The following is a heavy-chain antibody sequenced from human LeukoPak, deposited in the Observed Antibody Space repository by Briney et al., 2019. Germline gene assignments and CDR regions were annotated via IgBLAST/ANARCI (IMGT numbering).Heavy chain of an antibody. CDR2: IYSGGST. Sequence: GGSLRLSCAASGFTVSSNYMSWVRQAPGKGLEWVSVIYSGGSTYYADSVKGRFTISRDDSKNTLYLQMNSLRAEDTAVYYCARVGSGIGLDYWGQGTLVTVSS. CDR3: ARVGSGIGLDY. CDR1: GFTVSSNY. V-gene: IGHV3-53*01. J-gene: IGHJ4*02. D-gene: IGHD3-10*01.